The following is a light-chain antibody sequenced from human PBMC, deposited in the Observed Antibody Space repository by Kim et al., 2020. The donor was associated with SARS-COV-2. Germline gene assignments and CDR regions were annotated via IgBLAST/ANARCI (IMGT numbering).Light chain of an antibody. CDR2: DVS. V-gene: IGLV2-14*03. J-gene: IGLJ1*01. CDR1: SSDVGGYNY. Sequence: SGSPGQSITISCTGTSSDVGGYNYGSWYQQHPGKVPKLMIFDVSNRPSGVSNRFSGSKSGNTASLTISGLQAEDEADYYCSSYTSSSTLEVFGTGTKVTV. CDR3: SSYTSSSTLEV.